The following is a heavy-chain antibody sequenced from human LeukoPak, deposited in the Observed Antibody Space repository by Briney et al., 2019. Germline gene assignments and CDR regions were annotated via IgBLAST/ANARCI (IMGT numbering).Heavy chain of an antibody. V-gene: IGHV3-23*01. Sequence: GGSLRLSCAATGFTSSSFAMHWVRQAPGMGLEWVSTISDSGGRTHSADSVKGRFTISRDNPRNTLYLQMNSLRAEDTAVYYSAKDLSGSGSFSFDFWGQGILVTVSS. CDR1: GFTSSSFA. J-gene: IGHJ4*02. D-gene: IGHD3-10*01. CDR3: AKDLSGSGSFSFDF. CDR2: ISDSGGRT.